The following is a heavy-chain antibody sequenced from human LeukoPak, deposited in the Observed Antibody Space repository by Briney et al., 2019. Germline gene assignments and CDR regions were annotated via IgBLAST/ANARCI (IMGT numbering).Heavy chain of an antibody. D-gene: IGHD3-10*01. CDR3: ARGSSSNWFDP. V-gene: IGHV4-34*01. CDR2: INHSGST. Sequence: SETLSLTCAVYGGSFSGYYWSWIRQPPGKGLEWIGEINHSGSTNYNPSLKSRVTISVDTSKKYFSLKLTSVTAADAAVYYCARGSSSNWFDPWGQGTLVTVSS. J-gene: IGHJ5*02. CDR1: GGSFSGYY.